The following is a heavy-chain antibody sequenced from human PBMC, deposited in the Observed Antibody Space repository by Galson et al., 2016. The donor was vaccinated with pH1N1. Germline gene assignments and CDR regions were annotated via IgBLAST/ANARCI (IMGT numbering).Heavy chain of an antibody. CDR1: GFSLSTSGVG. J-gene: IGHJ4*02. CDR2: IYWDDDK. D-gene: IGHD4-17*01. CDR3: ARSDYGDYVGGLHY. V-gene: IGHV2-5*02. Sequence: PALVKPTQTLTLTCTFSGFSLSTSGVGVGWIRQPPGKALEWLALIYWDDDKRYSPSLKSRLTITKDTSKNQVVLTMTNMDPMDTATYYCARSDYGDYVGGLHYWGQGTLVTVSS.